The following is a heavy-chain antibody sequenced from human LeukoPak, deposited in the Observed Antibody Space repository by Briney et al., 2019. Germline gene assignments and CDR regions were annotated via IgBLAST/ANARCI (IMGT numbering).Heavy chain of an antibody. CDR2: ISGSGGST. Sequence: PGGSLRLSCAASGFAFSSYAMSWVRQAPGKGLEWVSAISGSGGSTYYADSVKGRFAISRDNSKNTLWLQMNRLRAEDTAIYYCAKVGSGGYYFDYWGQGTLVTVSS. J-gene: IGHJ4*02. CDR1: GFAFSSYA. CDR3: AKVGSGGYYFDY. D-gene: IGHD6-19*01. V-gene: IGHV3-23*01.